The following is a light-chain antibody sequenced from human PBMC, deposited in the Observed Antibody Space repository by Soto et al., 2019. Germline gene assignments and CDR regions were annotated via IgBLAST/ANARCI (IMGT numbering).Light chain of an antibody. V-gene: IGKV3-20*01. Sequence: EIVLTQSPGTLSLSPGERATLSCRASQSVSSNYLAWYQQRPGQTPRLLIYGASSRGAGIPDRFSGSGSGTDFTLTINRLEPEDFAVYYCHHYNRSPIFTFGPGTTVDIK. CDR1: QSVSSNY. J-gene: IGKJ3*01. CDR3: HHYNRSPIFT. CDR2: GAS.